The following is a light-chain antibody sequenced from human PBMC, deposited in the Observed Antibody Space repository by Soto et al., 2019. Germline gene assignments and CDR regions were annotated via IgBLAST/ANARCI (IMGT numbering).Light chain of an antibody. V-gene: IGKV1-27*01. CDR2: AAS. J-gene: IGKJ1*01. Sequence: DIQMTQSPSSLSASVGDRVTITCRASERISRYLAWYQQKPGKVPKLLIYAASTLQSGVPSRFSGSGSGTDFTLTISSLQPEDVATYYCQKCNSAPWTFGQGTKVEIK. CDR1: ERISRY. CDR3: QKCNSAPWT.